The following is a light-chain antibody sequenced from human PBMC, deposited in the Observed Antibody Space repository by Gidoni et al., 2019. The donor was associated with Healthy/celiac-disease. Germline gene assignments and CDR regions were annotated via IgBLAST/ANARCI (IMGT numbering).Light chain of an antibody. CDR3: MQALQTPT. Sequence: DLVMTQSPLSLPVTPGEPASISCRSSPSLLHSNGYNYFDWYLQKPGQSPQLLIYLGSNRASGVPDRFSGSGSGTDFTLKISRVEAEDVGVYYCMQALQTPTFGQGTKLEIK. J-gene: IGKJ2*01. V-gene: IGKV2-28*01. CDR2: LGS. CDR1: PSLLHSNGYNY.